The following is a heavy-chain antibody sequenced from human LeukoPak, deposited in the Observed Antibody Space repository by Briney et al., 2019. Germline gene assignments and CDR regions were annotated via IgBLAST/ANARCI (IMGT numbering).Heavy chain of an antibody. J-gene: IGHJ6*03. CDR3: AKDPAAITAPDYYYYYYMDV. D-gene: IGHD2-2*01. V-gene: IGHV3-30*02. Sequence: GGPLRLSCAASGFPFSSYGMHWVRQAPGKGLEGVAFIRYDGSSKYYADSVEGRFPIPRDNSKNTLYLQMNSLRAEDTAVYYCAKDPAAITAPDYYYYYYMDVWGKGTTVTVSS. CDR1: GFPFSSYG. CDR2: IRYDGSSK.